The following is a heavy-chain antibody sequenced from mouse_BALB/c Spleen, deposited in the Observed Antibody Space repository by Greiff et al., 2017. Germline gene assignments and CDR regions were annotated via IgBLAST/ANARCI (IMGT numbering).Heavy chain of an antibody. V-gene: IGHV3-2*02. CDR2: ISYSGST. CDR1: GYSITSDYA. J-gene: IGHJ1*01. CDR3: ARDWYFDV. Sequence: EVKLVESGPGLVKPSQSLSLTCTVTGYSITSDYAWNWIRQCPGNILEWMGNISYSGSTSYNPSLKSRISITRDTSKNQFFLQLNSVTTEDTATYYCARDWYFDVWGAGTTVTVSS.